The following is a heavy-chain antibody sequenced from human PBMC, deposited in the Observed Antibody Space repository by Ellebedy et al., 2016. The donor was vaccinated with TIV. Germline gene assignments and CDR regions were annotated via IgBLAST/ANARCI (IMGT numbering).Heavy chain of an antibody. Sequence: PGGSLRLSCVASGFTLSRHWMAWVRQAPGKGLEWVANIKSDGSDKYYVDSVKGRFTISRDNAKNSLYLQMNSLRAEDTAVYYCARAGGLDVWGQGTTVTVYS. CDR2: IKSDGSDK. J-gene: IGHJ6*02. V-gene: IGHV3-7*03. CDR1: GFTLSRHW. CDR3: ARAGGLDV.